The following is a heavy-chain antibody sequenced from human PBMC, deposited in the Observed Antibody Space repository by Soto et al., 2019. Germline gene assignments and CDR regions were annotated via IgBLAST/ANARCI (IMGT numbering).Heavy chain of an antibody. CDR2: INHSGST. V-gene: IGHV4-34*01. CDR3: ARGGGRSWLFP. D-gene: IGHD3-10*01. Sequence: SETLSLTCAVYGGSFSGYYWSWIRQPPGKGLEWIGEINHSGSTNYNPSLKSRVTISVDTSKNQFSLKLSSVTAADTAVYYCARGGGRSWLFPWGQGTLVTVSS. J-gene: IGHJ5*02. CDR1: GGSFSGYY.